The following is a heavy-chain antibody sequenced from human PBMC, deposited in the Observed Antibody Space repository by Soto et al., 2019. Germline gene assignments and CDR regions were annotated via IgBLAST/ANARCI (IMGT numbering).Heavy chain of an antibody. V-gene: IGHV1-46*01. J-gene: IGHJ4*02. D-gene: IGHD3-22*01. CDR1: GYSFSNFY. CDR2: VNPSGGST. Sequence: QVQVAQSGAEVKRPGASVKVSCKASGYSFSNFYIHWLRQGPGQGLEWMGIVNPSGGSTAYAQKFRGRVTMTRDTSTSTVYMELSSLGSEDTAVYYCAREDYYGSSGYHLDYWCQGTLVTVSS. CDR3: AREDYYGSSGYHLDY.